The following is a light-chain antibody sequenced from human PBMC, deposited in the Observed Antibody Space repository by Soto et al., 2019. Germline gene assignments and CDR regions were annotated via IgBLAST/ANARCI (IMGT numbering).Light chain of an antibody. CDR3: QHYGSSPYT. V-gene: IGKV3-20*01. CDR2: GAS. Sequence: EIVLTQSPGTLSLSPGERATLSCRACQSLSSSYLAWYQQKPGQAPRLLIYGASSRATGIPDRFSGSGSGTDFTLTISRLEPEDFAVYFCQHYGSSPYTFGQGSKLEIK. CDR1: QSLSSSY. J-gene: IGKJ2*01.